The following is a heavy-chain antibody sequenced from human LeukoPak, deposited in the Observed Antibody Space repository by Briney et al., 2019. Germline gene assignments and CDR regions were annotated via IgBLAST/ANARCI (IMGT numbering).Heavy chain of an antibody. D-gene: IGHD6-13*01. J-gene: IGHJ4*02. Sequence: GGSLRLSCAASGFTFSSYWMHWVRQAPGKGLVWVSRINSDGSSTSYADSVKGRFTISRDNAKNTLYLQMNSLRAEDTAVYYCARIWRSSWLGVFDYWGQGTLVTVSS. CDR2: INSDGSST. CDR3: ARIWRSSWLGVFDY. V-gene: IGHV3-74*01. CDR1: GFTFSSYW.